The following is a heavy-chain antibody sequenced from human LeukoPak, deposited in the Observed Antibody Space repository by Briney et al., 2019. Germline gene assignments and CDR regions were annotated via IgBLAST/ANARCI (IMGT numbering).Heavy chain of an antibody. CDR3: ARDRIRGDY. D-gene: IGHD1-14*01. CDR1: GFTFSSNW. Sequence: GGSLRLSCAASGFTFSSNWMTWVRQAPGKGLEWVANINQDGSEKYYVDSVKGRFTISRDNAKNSLYLQMNSLRAEDTAVYYCARDRIRGDYWGQGTLVTVSS. J-gene: IGHJ4*02. V-gene: IGHV3-7*01. CDR2: INQDGSEK.